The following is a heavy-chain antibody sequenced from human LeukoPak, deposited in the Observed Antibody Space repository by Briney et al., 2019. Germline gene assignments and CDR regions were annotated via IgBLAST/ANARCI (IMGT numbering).Heavy chain of an antibody. CDR2: ISYDGSNK. J-gene: IGHJ4*02. Sequence: QPGGSLRLSCAASGFTFSSYGIHWVRQAPGKGLEWVAVISYDGSNKYYGDSVKGRFTISRDNSKNTLFLQMNSLRPEDTAVYYCAKEGDDYYFDFWGQGTLVTVSS. CDR1: GFTFSSYG. D-gene: IGHD5-12*01. CDR3: AKEGDDYYFDF. V-gene: IGHV3-30*18.